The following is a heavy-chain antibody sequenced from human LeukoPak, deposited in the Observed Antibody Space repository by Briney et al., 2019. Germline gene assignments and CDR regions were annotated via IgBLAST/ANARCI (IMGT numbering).Heavy chain of an antibody. CDR1: GYSFTGYF. V-gene: IGHV1-2*02. D-gene: IGHD3-9*01. CDR3: ARDRGYDILTGYKDYGMDV. J-gene: IGHJ6*02. Sequence: ASVTVSCKASGYSFTGYFIHWVRQAPGQGLAWMGWINPISGATNCAQNFQGRVTMTRDKSISTSYMDLSRLRSDDTAVYYCARDRGYDILTGYKDYGMDVWGQGTTVTVSS. CDR2: INPISGAT.